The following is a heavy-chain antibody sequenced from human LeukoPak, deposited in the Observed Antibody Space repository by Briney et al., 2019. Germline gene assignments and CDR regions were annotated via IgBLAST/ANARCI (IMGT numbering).Heavy chain of an antibody. Sequence: SETLSLTCTVSGGSISSSSYYWGWIRQPPGKGLEWIGNMYYSGSTYYNPSLKSRVAISVDTSNNQFSLKLSSVIAADTAVYYCARDQYLYSSGWFGYWGQGTLVTVSS. CDR3: ARDQYLYSSGWFGY. CDR2: MYYSGST. D-gene: IGHD6-19*01. CDR1: GGSISSSSYY. V-gene: IGHV4-39*02. J-gene: IGHJ4*02.